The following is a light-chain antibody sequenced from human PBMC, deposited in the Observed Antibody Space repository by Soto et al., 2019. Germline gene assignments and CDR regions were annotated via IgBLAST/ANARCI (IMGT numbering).Light chain of an antibody. CDR1: QSISSY. CDR3: QKYNSAPPT. CDR2: AAS. J-gene: IGKJ1*01. V-gene: IGKV1-39*01. Sequence: DIQMTQSPSSLSASVGDRVTITCRASQSISSYLNWYQQKPGKAPKLLIYAASSLQSGVPSRFSGSGSGTDFTLTISSLQPEDVATYYCQKYNSAPPTCGQGTKVDIK.